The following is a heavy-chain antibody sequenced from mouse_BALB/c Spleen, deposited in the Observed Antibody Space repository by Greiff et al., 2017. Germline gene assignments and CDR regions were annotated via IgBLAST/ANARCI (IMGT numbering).Heavy chain of an antibody. J-gene: IGHJ4*01. CDR1: GYSITSDYA. CDR2: ISYSGST. CDR3: AKLTDYYAMDD. V-gene: IGHV3-2*02. D-gene: IGHD4-1*01. Sequence: EVMLVESGPGLVKPSQSLSLTCTVTGYSITSDYAWNWIRQFPGNKLEWMGYISYSGSTSYNPSLKSRISITRDTSKNQFFLQLNSVTTEDTATYYCAKLTDYYAMDDWGQGTSVTVSS.